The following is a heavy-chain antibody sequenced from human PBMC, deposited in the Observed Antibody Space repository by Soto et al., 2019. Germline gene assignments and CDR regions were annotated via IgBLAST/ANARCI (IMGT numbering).Heavy chain of an antibody. Sequence: SETLSLTCTVSGDSIRGRNYYWGWIRQPPGKGLEWIVSRYDDESTFYNPSLKRRVHVSVDTSKNQFSLKLTSVTAADTAVYYCARGIYFGSSGYYLDCWGQGTLVT. J-gene: IGHJ4*02. D-gene: IGHD3-22*01. CDR2: RYDDEST. CDR3: ARGIYFGSSGYYLDC. V-gene: IGHV4-39*01. CDR1: GDSIRGRNYY.